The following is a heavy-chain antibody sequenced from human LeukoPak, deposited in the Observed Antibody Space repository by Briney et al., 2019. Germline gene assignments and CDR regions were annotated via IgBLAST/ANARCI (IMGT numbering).Heavy chain of an antibody. CDR1: GFTFSSYA. CDR2: ISGSGSTT. CDR3: AKDRCSNGVGCYYYYMDV. V-gene: IGHV3-23*01. J-gene: IGHJ6*03. Sequence: GGSLRLSCAASGFTFSSYAMSWVRQAPGKGLEWVSAISGSGSTTYYADPVKGRFTISRDSSKNILYLQMNSLRAEDTAVYYCAKDRCSNGVGCYYYYMDVWGKGTTVTISS. D-gene: IGHD2-8*01.